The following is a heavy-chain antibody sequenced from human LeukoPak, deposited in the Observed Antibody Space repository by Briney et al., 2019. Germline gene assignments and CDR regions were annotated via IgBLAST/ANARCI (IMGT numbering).Heavy chain of an antibody. J-gene: IGHJ4*02. CDR3: GRYLNY. Sequence: PGGSLRLSCAASGFSFSSNEMTWVRQAPGKGPEWVSHITTSEITYYADSVKGRFTISRDNAKNSPYLQMTSLRVEDTAVYYCGRYLNYWGQGTLVTVSS. CDR2: ITTSEIT. V-gene: IGHV3-48*03. CDR1: GFSFSSNE. D-gene: IGHD3-10*01.